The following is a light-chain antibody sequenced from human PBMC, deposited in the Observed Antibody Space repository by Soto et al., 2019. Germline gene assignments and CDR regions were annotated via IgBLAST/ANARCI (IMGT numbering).Light chain of an antibody. CDR2: DAS. V-gene: IGKV3-11*01. CDR3: QQRSNWPPIT. Sequence: EIVLPQSAATLSFSPGERATLSCRASQSVSSFLAWYQQKPGQAPRLLIYDASNRATGIPARFTGSGSGTDFTLTISSLEPEDFAVYYCQQRSNWPPITFGQGTRLEIK. J-gene: IGKJ5*01. CDR1: QSVSSF.